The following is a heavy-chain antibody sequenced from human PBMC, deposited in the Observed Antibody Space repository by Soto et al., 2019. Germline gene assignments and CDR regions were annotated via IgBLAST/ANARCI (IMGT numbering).Heavy chain of an antibody. Sequence: PGGSLRLSCAASGFTFSSYAMHWVRQAPGKGLEWVANIKQDGSEKYYVDSVKGRFTISRDNAKNSLYLQMNSLRAEDTAVYYCARSREGGYDFWSGYYIFDYWGQGTLVTVSS. CDR1: GFTFSSYA. CDR3: ARSREGGYDFWSGYYIFDY. V-gene: IGHV3-7*01. CDR2: IKQDGSEK. J-gene: IGHJ4*02. D-gene: IGHD3-3*01.